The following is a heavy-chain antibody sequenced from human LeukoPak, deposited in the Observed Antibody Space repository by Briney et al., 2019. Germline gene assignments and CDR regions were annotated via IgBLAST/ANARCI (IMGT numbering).Heavy chain of an antibody. CDR3: TTDPTMIVVVIDY. V-gene: IGHV3-15*01. D-gene: IGHD3-22*01. CDR2: IKSKTDGGTT. J-gene: IGHJ4*02. Sequence: GGSLRLSCEGSAFIFSGHWMNWVRQTPGKGLEWVGRIKSKTDGGTTDYAAPVKGRFTISRDDSKNTLYLQMNSLKTEDTAVYYCTTDPTMIVVVIDYWGQGTLVTVSS. CDR1: AFIFSGHW.